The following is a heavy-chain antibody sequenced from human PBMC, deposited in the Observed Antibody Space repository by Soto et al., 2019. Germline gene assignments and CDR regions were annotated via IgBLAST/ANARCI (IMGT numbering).Heavy chain of an antibody. CDR2: IRSKAYGGTT. V-gene: IGHV3-49*03. CDR3: TRYMSSSSANWFDP. J-gene: IGHJ5*02. Sequence: LRLCCASSGDRVWIYVVAGSFKAKGKGLEWVGFIRSKAYGGTTEYAASVKGRFTISRDDSKSIAYLQMNSLKTEDTAVYYCTRYMSSSSANWFDPWGQGTLVSVSS. D-gene: IGHD6-6*01. CDR1: GDRVWIYV.